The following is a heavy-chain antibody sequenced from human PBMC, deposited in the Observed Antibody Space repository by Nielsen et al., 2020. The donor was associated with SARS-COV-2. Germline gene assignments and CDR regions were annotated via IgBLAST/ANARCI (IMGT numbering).Heavy chain of an antibody. CDR1: GGSISSGGFY. D-gene: IGHD4-17*01. Sequence: SETLSLTCSVSGGSISSGGFYWSWIRQHAVNGLEWIGHTYYTGTTYYNQSLKSRMTISVDTTLNQFSLKVSSVTVADTAVYYCARGKTTVTTFDLWGQGTLVTVSS. V-gene: IGHV4-31*03. J-gene: IGHJ4*02. CDR2: TYYTGTT. CDR3: ARGKTTVTTFDL.